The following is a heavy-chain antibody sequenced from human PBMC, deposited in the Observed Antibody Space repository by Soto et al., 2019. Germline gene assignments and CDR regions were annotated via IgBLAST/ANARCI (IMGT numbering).Heavy chain of an antibody. CDR3: ASHGSGWHFDY. J-gene: IGHJ4*02. CDR1: SDSISSSNW. D-gene: IGHD6-19*01. CDR2: IYHSGST. Sequence: PSETLSLTCAVSSDSISSSNWWTWVRQPPGKGLEWIGEIYHSGSTNYNPSLKSRVTISLDESKNQFSLDLTSVTAADTAVYYCASHGSGWHFDYWGQGTLVTVSS. V-gene: IGHV4-4*02.